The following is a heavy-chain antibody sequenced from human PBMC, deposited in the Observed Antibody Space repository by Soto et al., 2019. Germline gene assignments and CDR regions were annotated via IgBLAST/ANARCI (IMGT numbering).Heavy chain of an antibody. J-gene: IGHJ6*02. V-gene: IGHV4-39*01. Sequence: SETLSLTCTVSGGSISSNFYYWGWIRQPPGKGLEWIGSIYYSGSTYYNPSLKSRVTISVDTSKNQFSLKLSSVTAADTAVYYCARRSLWFGERASYYYGMDVWGQGTTVTVSS. D-gene: IGHD3-10*01. CDR2: IYYSGST. CDR1: GGSISSNFYY. CDR3: ARRSLWFGERASYYYGMDV.